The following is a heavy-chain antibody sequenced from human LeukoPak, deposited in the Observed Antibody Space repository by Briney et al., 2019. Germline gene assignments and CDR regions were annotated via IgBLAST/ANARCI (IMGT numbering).Heavy chain of an antibody. CDR2: INPRNGDT. J-gene: IGHJ4*02. CDR1: GYTFSDYY. D-gene: IGHD3-3*01. V-gene: IGHV1-2*02. CDR3: ARTIGRPYDFWSGSDSGDY. Sequence: GASVKVSCKASGYTFSDYYIHWVRQAPGQGLEWMAWINPRNGDTNYAQKFQGRVTMTRDTSISTAYMELSRLRSDDTAVYYCARTIGRPYDFWSGSDSGDYWGQGTLVTVSS.